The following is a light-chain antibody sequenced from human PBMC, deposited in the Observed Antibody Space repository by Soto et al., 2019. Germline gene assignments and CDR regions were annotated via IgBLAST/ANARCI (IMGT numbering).Light chain of an antibody. J-gene: IGLJ1*01. CDR2: KNT. CDR1: AMPEQY. CDR3: QSVESSGAFHV. V-gene: IGLV3-25*02. Sequence: SYELTQPPSVSVSPGQTARITCSGDAMPEQYGYWYQQKPGQAPMLVIYKNTERPSGIPERFSGSSSGTTVTLTISGVQAEDEADYFCQSVESSGAFHVFGTGTKVTVL.